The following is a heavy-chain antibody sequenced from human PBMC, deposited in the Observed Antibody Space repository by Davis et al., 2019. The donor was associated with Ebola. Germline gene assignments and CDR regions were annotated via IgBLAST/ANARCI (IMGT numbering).Heavy chain of an antibody. CDR2: IIPVFRPA. CDR1: GDTLTSYA. CDR3: AHLGPQRYCSGGGCHGYLDY. D-gene: IGHD2-15*01. J-gene: IGHJ4*02. Sequence: AASVKVSCKAVGDTLTSYALTWVRQAPGQGLEWVGGIIPVFRPASYAQKFQGRVTITADESTRTAYMELNGLRSEDTAVYYCAHLGPQRYCSGGGCHGYLDYWGQGTLVTVSS. V-gene: IGHV1-69*13.